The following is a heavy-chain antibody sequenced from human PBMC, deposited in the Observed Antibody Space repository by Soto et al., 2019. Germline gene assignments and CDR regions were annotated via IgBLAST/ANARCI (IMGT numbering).Heavy chain of an antibody. CDR1: GGAFSSGDYS. Sequence: TRSPTGTVSGGAFSSGDYSWCWIRQPPGKGLEWIVYIYYSASTYYNASLKSRVTISVDTSKNQFSLMLSTVTAADTAVYFCARDNILGILYGGMDVWGQGTTVTVS. V-gene: IGHV4-30-4*01. D-gene: IGHD3-3*01. CDR3: ARDNILGILYGGMDV. CDR2: IYYSAST. J-gene: IGHJ6*02.